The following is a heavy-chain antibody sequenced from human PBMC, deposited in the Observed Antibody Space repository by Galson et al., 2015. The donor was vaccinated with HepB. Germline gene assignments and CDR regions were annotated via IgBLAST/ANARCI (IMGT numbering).Heavy chain of an antibody. CDR3: ARGVLPARFDP. D-gene: IGHD2-8*01. CDR1: GYTFTVYW. Sequence: SVKVSCKASGYTFTVYWIHWVRQAPGQGPEWMGWINPNNGGTNYAQKFQGRVATTRDTSISTVYMELTSLRSDDTAVYYCARGVLPARFDPWGQGTLVTVSS. V-gene: IGHV1-2*02. CDR2: INPNNGGT. J-gene: IGHJ5*02.